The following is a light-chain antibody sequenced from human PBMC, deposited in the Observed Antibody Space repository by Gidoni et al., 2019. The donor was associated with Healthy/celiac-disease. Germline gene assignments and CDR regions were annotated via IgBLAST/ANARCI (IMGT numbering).Light chain of an antibody. J-gene: IGLJ2*01. Sequence: QSALTQPASVSGSPGQSITISCTGTSSDVGSYNLVSWYQQHPGKAPKLMIYEGSTRPSGVSNRCSGSKSGNTASLTISGLQAEDEVDYYCCSYAGSSTYVVFGGGTKLTVL. CDR2: EGS. CDR3: CSYAGSSTYVV. CDR1: SSDVGSYNL. V-gene: IGLV2-23*01.